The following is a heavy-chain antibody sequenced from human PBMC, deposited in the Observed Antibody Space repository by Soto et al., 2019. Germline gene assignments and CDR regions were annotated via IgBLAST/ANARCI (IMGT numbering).Heavy chain of an antibody. J-gene: IGHJ6*02. CDR3: ARESMSYSSDGLDV. V-gene: IGHV3-21*01. CDR2: ITSSSSDI. D-gene: IGHD6-19*01. CDR1: GFTFSSYT. Sequence: EVQLVESGGGLVKPGGSLRLSCAASGFTFSSYTMHWVRQAPGKGLEWVSSITSSSSDISYADSVKGRFTISRDNAKNSLYLQMNSLRAEDTAVYYCARESMSYSSDGLDVWGQGTTVTVSS.